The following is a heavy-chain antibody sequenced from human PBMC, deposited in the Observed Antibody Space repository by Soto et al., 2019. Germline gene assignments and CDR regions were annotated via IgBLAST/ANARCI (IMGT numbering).Heavy chain of an antibody. D-gene: IGHD4-17*01. J-gene: IGHJ5*02. V-gene: IGHV1-24*01. Sequence: QVQLVQSGAEVKKPGASVKVSCKVSGYTLNEVARHWLRQAPGKGLEWLGGFDPDEAETIYAQHFQGRVTMTEDTSTDTVYMELSSLRSEDTALYFCTTYHGDYNFDHWGQGTLVTVSS. CDR1: GYTLNEVA. CDR3: TTYHGDYNFDH. CDR2: FDPDEAET.